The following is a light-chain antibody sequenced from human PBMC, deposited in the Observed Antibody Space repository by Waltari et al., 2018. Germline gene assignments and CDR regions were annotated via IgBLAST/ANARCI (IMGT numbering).Light chain of an antibody. Sequence: DIQMTQSPSSLSASVGDRVTITCRTSQSISSYLNWYQQKPGKAPKLLIYLASTLQSGVPSRFSGSGSGTDFTLTTSGLQPEDFATYHCQQSYNTPFTFGPGTKVDIK. J-gene: IGKJ3*01. V-gene: IGKV1-39*01. CDR3: QQSYNTPFT. CDR2: LAS. CDR1: QSISSY.